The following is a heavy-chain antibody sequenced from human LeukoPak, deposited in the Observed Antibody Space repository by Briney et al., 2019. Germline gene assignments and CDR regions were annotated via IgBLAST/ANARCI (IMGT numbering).Heavy chain of an antibody. CDR3: ARDLYAGVLTY. Sequence: ASVKVSCKASGYTFSSYVINWVRQAPGQRLEWMGRISPYNGNTNYAQKLQGRVTMTTDTSTSTAYMELRSLRSDNTAVYYCARDLYAGVLTYWGQGTLVTVSS. CDR1: GYTFSSYV. V-gene: IGHV1-18*01. J-gene: IGHJ4*02. CDR2: ISPYNGNT. D-gene: IGHD2-21*02.